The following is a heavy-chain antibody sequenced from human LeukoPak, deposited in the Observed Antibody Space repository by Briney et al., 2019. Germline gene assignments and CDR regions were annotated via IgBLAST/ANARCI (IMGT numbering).Heavy chain of an antibody. CDR1: GFTFSAYN. CDR2: ISSSSNYI. CDR3: ARDEGVSFDY. Sequence: GGSLRLSCAASGFTFSAYNMNWVRQAPGKGLEWVSSISSSSNYIYYADSLKGRFTISRDNAKNSLYLQMNSLRAEDTAVYYCARDEGVSFDYWGPGTLVTVSS. V-gene: IGHV3-21*01. J-gene: IGHJ4*02.